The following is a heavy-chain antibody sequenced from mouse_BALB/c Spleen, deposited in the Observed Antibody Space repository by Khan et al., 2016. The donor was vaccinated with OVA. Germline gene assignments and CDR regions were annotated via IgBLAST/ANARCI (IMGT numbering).Heavy chain of an antibody. CDR3: TRLDYDFDY. Sequence: VQLQQSGSVLARPGASVKMSCKASGYTFTSYWMHWVSQRPGQGLEWIGAIHPGHLDTSYNQKFKGKAKLTAVTSTSTAYMELSSLTNEDSAVYYCTRLDYDFDYWGPGTTLTVSS. CDR2: IHPGHLDT. D-gene: IGHD1-1*02. CDR1: GYTFTSYW. J-gene: IGHJ2*01. V-gene: IGHV1-5*01.